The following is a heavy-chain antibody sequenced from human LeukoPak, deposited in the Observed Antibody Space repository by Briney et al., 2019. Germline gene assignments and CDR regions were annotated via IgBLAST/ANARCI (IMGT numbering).Heavy chain of an antibody. CDR1: GGSISRGGYY. V-gene: IGHV4-31*03. Sequence: SETLSLTCTVSGGSISRGGYYWSWVRQHPGKGLEGIGYIYYSGSTYYNPSLKSRVTISVDTSKNQFSLKLSSVTAADTAVYYCARAPMIVVEGAFDIWGQGTMVTVSS. CDR2: IYYSGST. J-gene: IGHJ3*02. CDR3: ARAPMIVVEGAFDI. D-gene: IGHD3-22*01.